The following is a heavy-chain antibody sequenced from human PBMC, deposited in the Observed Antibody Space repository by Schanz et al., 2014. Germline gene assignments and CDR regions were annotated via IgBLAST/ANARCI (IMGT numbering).Heavy chain of an antibody. J-gene: IGHJ3*02. D-gene: IGHD4-17*01. CDR2: INGDGSRT. Sequence: EVQLLESGGGLVQPGGSLRLSCTASGFTFSSYSMNWVRQAPGKGLVWVSRINGDGSRTAYADSVKGRFTISRDNAKNSLYLQMNTLRAEDTAVYYCARKMKLGVYGGKGHDSLDIWGQGTMVTVSS. CDR1: GFTFSSYS. V-gene: IGHV3-74*02. CDR3: ARKMKLGVYGGKGHDSLDI.